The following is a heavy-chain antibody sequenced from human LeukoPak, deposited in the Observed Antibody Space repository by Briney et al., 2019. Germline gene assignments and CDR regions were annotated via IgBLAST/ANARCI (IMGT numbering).Heavy chain of an antibody. CDR3: AREVDGYNGDFQH. J-gene: IGHJ1*01. CDR1: GFTFSNYW. Sequence: GGSLRLSCAASGFTFSNYWMHWVRQAPGKGLVWVSRIHSDGSSTTSADSVKGRFTISRDNAKNSLYLQMNSLRAEDTAVYYCAREVDGYNGDFQHWGQGTLVTVSS. CDR2: IHSDGSST. D-gene: IGHD5-24*01. V-gene: IGHV3-74*01.